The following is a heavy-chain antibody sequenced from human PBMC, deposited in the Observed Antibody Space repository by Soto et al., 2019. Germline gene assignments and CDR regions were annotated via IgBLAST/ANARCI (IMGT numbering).Heavy chain of an antibody. J-gene: IGHJ6*02. CDR2: IDPNSGGT. CDR1: GYRILGAY. V-gene: IGHV1-2*02. Sequence: AFLQGYWTAAGYRILGAYRHWLRQDDVQGLEWMGWIDPNSGGTSYAQKYQGRVTMTRDTSISTAYMELSRLRSDDTAVYYCARARAGYSTDHALDVWGQGPTVTVSS. CDR3: ARARAGYSTDHALDV. D-gene: IGHD2-15*01.